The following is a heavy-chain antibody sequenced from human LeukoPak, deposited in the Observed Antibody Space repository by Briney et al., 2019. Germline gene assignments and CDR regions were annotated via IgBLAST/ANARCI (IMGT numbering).Heavy chain of an antibody. CDR1: GFTFSSYS. V-gene: IGHV3-48*04. CDR2: ISSSSTI. J-gene: IGHJ4*02. D-gene: IGHD3-22*01. CDR3: ARVSPPYYYDSSGLYYFDY. Sequence: GGSLRLSCAASGFTFSSYSMNWVRQAPGKGLEWVSYISSSSTIYYADSVKGRFTISRDNAKNSLYLQMNSLRAEDTAVYYCARVSPPYYYDSSGLYYFDYWGQGTLVTVSS.